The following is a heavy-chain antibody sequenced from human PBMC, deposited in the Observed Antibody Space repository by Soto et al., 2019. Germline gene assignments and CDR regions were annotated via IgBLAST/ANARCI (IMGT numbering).Heavy chain of an antibody. D-gene: IGHD2-15*01. J-gene: IGHJ4*02. CDR3: VRSGTSSGRFSDY. CDR1: GYTFTSYW. V-gene: IGHV5-51*01. CDR2: IYPSDSDI. Sequence: PGESLKISCKGSGYTFTSYWIGWVRQMPGEGLEWMGVIYPSDSDISNSPSFQGKVTISADKSITTAYLQWSSLKAADTAMYYCVRSGTSSGRFSDYWGQGTLVTVSS.